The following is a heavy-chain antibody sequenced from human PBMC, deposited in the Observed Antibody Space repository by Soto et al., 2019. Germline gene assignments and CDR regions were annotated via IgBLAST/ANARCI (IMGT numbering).Heavy chain of an antibody. D-gene: IGHD2-21*01. CDR2: INAGNGKT. V-gene: IGHV1-3*01. Sequence: ASVKVSCKASGYIFTNYAIHWVRQAPGQRLEWMGWINAGNGKTKYAQKLQGRVTMTTDTSTSTAYMELRSLRPDDTAVYYCERGDGYEVDYWGQGTLVTVSS. CDR3: ERGDGYEVDY. CDR1: GYIFTNYA. J-gene: IGHJ4*02.